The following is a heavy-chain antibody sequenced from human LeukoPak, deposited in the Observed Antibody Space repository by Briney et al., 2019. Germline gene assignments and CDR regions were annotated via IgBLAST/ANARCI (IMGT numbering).Heavy chain of an antibody. Sequence: ASVKVSCKASGYTFTRFYMHWVRQAPGQGLEWMGIINPSGGSTSYTQKFQGRATMTRDTSTPTVYMELSSLRSEDTAVYYCARASDSSGYYAPQHYFDYWGQGTPVTVSS. CDR3: ARASDSSGYYAPQHYFDY. J-gene: IGHJ4*02. CDR1: GYTFTRFY. V-gene: IGHV1-46*03. CDR2: INPSGGST. D-gene: IGHD3-22*01.